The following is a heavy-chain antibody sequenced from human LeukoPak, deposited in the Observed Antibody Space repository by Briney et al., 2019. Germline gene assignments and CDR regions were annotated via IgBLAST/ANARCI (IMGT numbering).Heavy chain of an antibody. Sequence: PGGSLRLSCAASGFTFSSYGMHWVRQAPGKGLEWVAFIRYDGSNKYYADSVKGRFTISRDNSKNTLYLQMNSLRAEDTAVYYCAKEYYDSSGYHFDYWGQGTLVTVSS. CDR1: GFTFSSYG. V-gene: IGHV3-30*02. CDR2: IRYDGSNK. J-gene: IGHJ4*02. D-gene: IGHD3-22*01. CDR3: AKEYYDSSGYHFDY.